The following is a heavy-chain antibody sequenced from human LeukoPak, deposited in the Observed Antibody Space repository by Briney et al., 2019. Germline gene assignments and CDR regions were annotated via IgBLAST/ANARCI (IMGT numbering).Heavy chain of an antibody. J-gene: IGHJ5*02. V-gene: IGHV3-7*01. D-gene: IGHD2-15*01. CDR1: GFSFSSYC. CDR2: IKQDGREK. Sequence: PWESLSLSCAVYGFSFSSYCMSWVRQPPGKGLEWVANIKQDGREKYYVDSVKGRFTNSRDNAKNSLYLQMNSLRAEDTAVNYCARVGCSGGSCYSGRGPFDTWGQGTLVTVSS. CDR3: ARVGCSGGSCYSGRGPFDT.